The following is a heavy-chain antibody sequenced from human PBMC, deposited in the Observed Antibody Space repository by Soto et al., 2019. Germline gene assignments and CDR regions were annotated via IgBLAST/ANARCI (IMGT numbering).Heavy chain of an antibody. D-gene: IGHD6-6*01. Sequence: SETLSLTCAVYGGSFSGHYWSWIRQPPGKGLEWIGEINHSGSTNYNPSLKSRVTISVDTSKNQFSLKLSSVTAADTAVYYCASVISSSIYYYYYMDVWGKGTTVTVSS. V-gene: IGHV4-34*01. J-gene: IGHJ6*03. CDR1: GGSFSGHY. CDR2: INHSGST. CDR3: ASVISSSIYYYYYMDV.